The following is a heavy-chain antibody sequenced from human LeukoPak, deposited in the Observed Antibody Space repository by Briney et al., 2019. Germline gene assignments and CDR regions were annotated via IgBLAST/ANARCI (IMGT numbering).Heavy chain of an antibody. CDR3: AREGDCSSTSCPSPWFDP. V-gene: IGHV4-59*01. CDR2: IYYSGST. D-gene: IGHD2-2*01. CDR1: GGSISSYY. Sequence: SETLSLTCTVSGGSISSYYWSWIRQPPGKGLEWIGHIYYSGSTNYNPSLKSRVTISVDTSKNQFSLKLSSVTAADTAVYYCAREGDCSSTSCPSPWFDPWGQGTLVTVSS. J-gene: IGHJ5*02.